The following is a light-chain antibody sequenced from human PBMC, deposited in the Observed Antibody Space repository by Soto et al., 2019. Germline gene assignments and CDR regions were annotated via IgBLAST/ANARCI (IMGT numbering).Light chain of an antibody. CDR1: SSDVGFFNY. CDR3: FSYAVMYHYV. Sequence: QSVLTQPRSVSGSPGQSVTISCTGTSSDVGFFNYVSWYQQHPGKAPKIIIYDVSERPSGVPDRFSGSKSGNTASLTISGLQAEDEADYYCFSYAVMYHYVFGTGTKVT. CDR2: DVS. V-gene: IGLV2-11*01. J-gene: IGLJ1*01.